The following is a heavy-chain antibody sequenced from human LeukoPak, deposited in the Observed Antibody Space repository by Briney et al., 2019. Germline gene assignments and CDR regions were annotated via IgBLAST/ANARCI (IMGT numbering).Heavy chain of an antibody. CDR3: ARYCSGGSCYSGTFDY. Sequence: PGGSLRLSCAASGFTFSDYYMSRIRQAPGKGLEWVSYISSSGSTIYYADSVKGRFTISRDNAKNSLYLQMNSLRAEDTAVYYCARYCSGGSCYSGTFDYWGQGTLVTVSS. D-gene: IGHD2-15*01. V-gene: IGHV3-11*04. CDR2: ISSSGSTI. J-gene: IGHJ4*02. CDR1: GFTFSDYY.